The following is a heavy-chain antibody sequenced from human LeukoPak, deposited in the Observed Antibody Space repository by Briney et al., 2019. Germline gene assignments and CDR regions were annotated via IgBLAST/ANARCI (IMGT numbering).Heavy chain of an antibody. CDR1: GGTFSSYA. V-gene: IGHV1-69*13. D-gene: IGHD3-10*01. J-gene: IGHJ4*02. Sequence: SVKVSCKASGGTFSSYAISWVRQAPGQGLEWMGGIIPIFGTANYAQKFQGRVTITADESTNTAYMELSSLRSEDTAVYYCARGYGSGSSTSFDYWGQGTLVTVSS. CDR2: IIPIFGTA. CDR3: ARGYGSGSSTSFDY.